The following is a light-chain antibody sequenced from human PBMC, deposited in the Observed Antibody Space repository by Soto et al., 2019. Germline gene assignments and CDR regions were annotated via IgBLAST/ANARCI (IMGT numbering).Light chain of an antibody. CDR3: AAWDDSLSAWV. V-gene: IGLV1-47*01. Sequence: QSVLTQPPSASGTPGQRVTISCSGGSYNVGKNLVYWYQQRPGTAPKLIIFKNNQRPSGVPGRFSGSNSGSSASLAISGLRSEDEADYFCAAWDDSLSAWVFGGGTKVTVL. CDR1: SYNVGKNL. J-gene: IGLJ3*02. CDR2: KNN.